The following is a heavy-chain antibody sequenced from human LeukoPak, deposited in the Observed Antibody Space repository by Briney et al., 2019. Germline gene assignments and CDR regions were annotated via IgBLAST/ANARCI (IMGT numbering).Heavy chain of an antibody. J-gene: IGHJ3*02. CDR2: IIPIFGTA. CDR3: ARARLLWFGELRGAFDI. D-gene: IGHD3-10*01. Sequence: SVKVSCKASGGTFSSYAISWVRQAPGQGLEWMGGIIPIFGTANYAQKFQGRVTITADESTSTAYMALSSLRSEDTAVYYCARARLLWFGELRGAFDIWGQGTMVTVSS. V-gene: IGHV1-69*13. CDR1: GGTFSSYA.